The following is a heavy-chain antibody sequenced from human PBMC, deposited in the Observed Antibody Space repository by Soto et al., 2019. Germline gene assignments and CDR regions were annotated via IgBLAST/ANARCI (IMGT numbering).Heavy chain of an antibody. Sequence: ASVKLSCKASGYTFTSYYMHWVRQAPGQGLEWMGIINPSGGSTSYAQKFQGRVTMTRDTSTSTVYMELSSLRSEDTAVYYCARGNSGSYFYYYYYYGLDVWGQGTTVTVSS. CDR1: GYTFTSYY. J-gene: IGHJ6*02. V-gene: IGHV1-46*01. D-gene: IGHD1-26*01. CDR3: ARGNSGSYFYYYYYYGLDV. CDR2: INPSGGST.